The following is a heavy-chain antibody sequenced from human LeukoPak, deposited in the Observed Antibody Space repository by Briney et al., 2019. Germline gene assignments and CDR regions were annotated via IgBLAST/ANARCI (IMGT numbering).Heavy chain of an antibody. D-gene: IGHD3-10*01. V-gene: IGHV1-18*01. Sequence: ASVKVSCKASNYTFTSYGISWVRQAPGQGLEWMAWINAYNGDTNYAQKFQGRVTLTTDTSTSTAYMELRSLRYDDTAVYYCARDGSGVWFDYWGQGTLVTVSS. J-gene: IGHJ4*02. CDR1: NYTFTSYG. CDR3: ARDGSGVWFDY. CDR2: INAYNGDT.